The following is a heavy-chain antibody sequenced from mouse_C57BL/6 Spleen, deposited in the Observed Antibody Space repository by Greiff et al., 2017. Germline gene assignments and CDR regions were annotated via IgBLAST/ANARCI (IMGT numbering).Heavy chain of an antibody. J-gene: IGHJ2*01. CDR2: IYPGDGDT. D-gene: IGHD2-2*01. CDR1: GYAFSSYW. Sequence: QVHVKQSGAELVKPGASVKISCKASGYAFSSYWMNWVKQRPGKGLEWIGQIYPGDGDTNYNGKFKGKATLTADKSSSTAYMQLSSLTSEDSAVYFCARLGGYGSFDYWGQGTTLTVSS. V-gene: IGHV1-80*01. CDR3: ARLGGYGSFDY.